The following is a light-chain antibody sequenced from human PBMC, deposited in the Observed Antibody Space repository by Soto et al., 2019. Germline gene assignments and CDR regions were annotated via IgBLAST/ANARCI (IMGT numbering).Light chain of an antibody. CDR3: QKYNSALRT. CDR2: AAS. CDR1: QGINNY. J-gene: IGKJ1*01. V-gene: IGKV1-27*01. Sequence: DIQMTQSPSSLSASVGDRVTITCRASQGINNYLSWYQQKPGKGPKLLIYAASNLQAVIPSRFSGSGSGTDFTLTISILQPEDVATYYCQKYNSALRTFGHGTKVEIK.